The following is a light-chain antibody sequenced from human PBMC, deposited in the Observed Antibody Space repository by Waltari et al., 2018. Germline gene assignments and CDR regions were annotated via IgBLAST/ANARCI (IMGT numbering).Light chain of an antibody. CDR2: EVS. V-gene: IGLV2-23*02. CDR1: SSDVGSYNF. Sequence: QSALTQPASVSGSPGQSITISCIGTSSDVGSYNFVSWYQPHPGKAPKVMIYEVSERPSGVSNRLSGSKSGNTASLTISGLQAEDEADYYCCSYAGSSIPVVFGGGTKLTVL. J-gene: IGLJ2*01. CDR3: CSYAGSSIPVV.